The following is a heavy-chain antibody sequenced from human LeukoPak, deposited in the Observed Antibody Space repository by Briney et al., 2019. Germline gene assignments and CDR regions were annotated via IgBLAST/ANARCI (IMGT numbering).Heavy chain of an antibody. CDR2: ISSSSSYI. CDR1: GFTFSSHS. V-gene: IGHV3-21*01. CDR3: VRDLDLGGYSSFEY. Sequence: GGSLRLSCVASGFTFSSHSMNWVRQAPGKGLEWISCISSSSSYIYYADSVKGRFTISRDNAKNSLYLQMNTLRAEDTAVYYCVRDLDLGGYSSFEYWGQGTLVTVSS. D-gene: IGHD4-23*01. J-gene: IGHJ4*02.